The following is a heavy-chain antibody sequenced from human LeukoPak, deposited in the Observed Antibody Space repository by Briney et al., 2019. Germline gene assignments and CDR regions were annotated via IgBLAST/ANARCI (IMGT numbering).Heavy chain of an antibody. J-gene: IGHJ6*02. V-gene: IGHV3-30*18. CDR2: ISHDASNI. Sequence: GGSLRLSCAASGFSFTYSWMAWVRQAPGKGLEWVADISHDASNIYYADSVKGRFTISRDNAKNTLFLQLNSLRGDDTAVYYCAKDLNSFIVVVTIYGMDVWGQGTTVIVSS. D-gene: IGHD2-15*01. CDR3: AKDLNSFIVVVTIYGMDV. CDR1: GFSFTYSW.